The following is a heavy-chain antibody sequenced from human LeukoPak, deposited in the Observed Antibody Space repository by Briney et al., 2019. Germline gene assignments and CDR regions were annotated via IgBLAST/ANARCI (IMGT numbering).Heavy chain of an antibody. CDR3: ARAAAGPFDY. D-gene: IGHD6-13*01. CDR2: INHSGST. Sequence: PSETLSLTCAVYGGSFSGYYWSWIRQPPGKGLEWIGEINHSGSTNYNPSLKSRVTISVDTSKNQFSLKLSSVTAADTAVYYCARAAAGPFDYWGHGTLVTVSS. V-gene: IGHV4-34*01. CDR1: GGSFSGYY. J-gene: IGHJ4*01.